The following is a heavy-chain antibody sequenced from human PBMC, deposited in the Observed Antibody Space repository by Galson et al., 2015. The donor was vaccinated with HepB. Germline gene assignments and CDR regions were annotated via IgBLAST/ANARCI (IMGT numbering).Heavy chain of an antibody. V-gene: IGHV1-69*04. CDR2: VIPILGSA. D-gene: IGHD6-19*01. J-gene: IGHJ4*03. CDR3: ARQAGARPAYYLDF. Sequence: SVKVSCKASGGTLNTYALSWVRQAPGQGLEWMGRVIPILGSANYPQKFQGRVTITADKAATTSYVELRSLTSEDTAVYYCARQAGARPAYYLDFWGQGTPVTVSS. CDR1: GGTLNTYA.